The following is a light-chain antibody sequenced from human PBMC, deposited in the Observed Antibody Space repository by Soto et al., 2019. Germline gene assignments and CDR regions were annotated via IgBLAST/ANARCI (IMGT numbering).Light chain of an antibody. CDR2: GAS. V-gene: IGKV3-15*01. Sequence: EIVMTQSPATLSVSPGERATLSCRASQSFSSNLAWYQQKPGQAPRLLLYGASSRATGIPARFSGSGSGTDFTLTISRLEPEDFAVYYCQQYGSSGTFGQGTKVDIK. CDR1: QSFSSN. CDR3: QQYGSSGT. J-gene: IGKJ1*01.